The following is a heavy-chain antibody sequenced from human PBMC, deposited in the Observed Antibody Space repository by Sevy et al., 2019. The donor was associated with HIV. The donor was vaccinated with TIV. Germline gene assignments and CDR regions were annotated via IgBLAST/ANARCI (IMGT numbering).Heavy chain of an antibody. V-gene: IGHV1-2*02. J-gene: IGHJ4*02. D-gene: IGHD2-2*01. CDR2: INPNSGGT. CDR3: ARGWEHCSSTSCYFNSEFDY. Sequence: ASVKVSCKASGYTFTGYYMHWVRQAPGQGLEWMGWINPNSGGTNYAQKLQGRVTMTRATSISTAYMELSRLRSDDTAVYYCARGWEHCSSTSCYFNSEFDYWGQGTLVTVSS. CDR1: GYTFTGYY.